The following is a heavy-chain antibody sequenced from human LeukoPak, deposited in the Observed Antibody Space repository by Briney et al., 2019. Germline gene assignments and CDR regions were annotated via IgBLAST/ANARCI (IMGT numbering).Heavy chain of an antibody. D-gene: IGHD3-16*01. CDR3: ARVRGDFETD. J-gene: IGHJ1*01. CDR2: RYYSGGT. CDR1: GGSISSYY. Sequence: PSETLSLTCSVSGGSISSYYWTWIRQPPGKGLEWIGYRYYSGGTTYNPSLKSRVTISAATSKTQFSLKLISVTAADTAIYYCARVRGDFETDWGQGTLVTVSS. V-gene: IGHV4-59*01.